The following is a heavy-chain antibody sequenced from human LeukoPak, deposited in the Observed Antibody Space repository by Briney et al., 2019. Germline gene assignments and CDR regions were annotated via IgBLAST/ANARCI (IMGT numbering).Heavy chain of an antibody. CDR1: GYXFTSYG. J-gene: IGHJ6*02. D-gene: IGHD3-3*01. CDR3: ARGAGDYDFWSGYYVYYYYYGMDV. CDR2: ISAYNGNT. V-gene: IGHV1-18*01. Sequence: ASVKVSCKASGYXFTSYGISWVRQAPGQGLEWMGWISAYNGNTNYVQKLQGRVTMTTDTSTSTAYMELRSLRSDDTAVYYCARGAGDYDFWSGYYVYYYYYGMDVWGQGTTVTVSS.